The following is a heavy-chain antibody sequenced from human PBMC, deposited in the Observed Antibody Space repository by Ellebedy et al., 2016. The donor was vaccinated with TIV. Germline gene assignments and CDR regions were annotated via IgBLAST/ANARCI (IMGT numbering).Heavy chain of an antibody. Sequence: AASVKVSCKASGYTFTSYFIHWVRQAPGQGPEWMGIINPSTGSTTYAQKLQVRVTMTRDPSTSTVYMELSSLRSEDTALYFCARSRSSGWLHTPDYWGQGTLVTVSS. CDR3: ARSRSSGWLHTPDY. J-gene: IGHJ4*02. CDR1: GYTFTSYF. D-gene: IGHD6-19*01. V-gene: IGHV1-46*04. CDR2: INPSTGST.